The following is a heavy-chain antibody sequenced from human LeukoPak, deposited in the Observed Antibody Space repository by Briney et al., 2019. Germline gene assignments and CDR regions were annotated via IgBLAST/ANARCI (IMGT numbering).Heavy chain of an antibody. CDR2: ISGDGGST. V-gene: IGHV3-43*02. CDR3: AKGPCTNGVCYAYYFDY. J-gene: IGHJ4*02. D-gene: IGHD2-8*01. CDR1: GFTFYDYA. Sequence: GGSLRLSCAASGFTFYDYAMHWVRQAPGKGLEWVSLISGDGGSTYYADSVKGRFTISRDNSKNSLYLQMNSLRTEDTALYYCAKGPCTNGVCYAYYFDYWGQGTLVTVSS.